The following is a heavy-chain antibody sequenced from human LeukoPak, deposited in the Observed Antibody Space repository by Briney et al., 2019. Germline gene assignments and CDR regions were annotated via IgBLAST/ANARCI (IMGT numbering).Heavy chain of an antibody. CDR2: THYSGST. D-gene: IGHD4-11*01. CDR1: GGSINSYY. J-gene: IGHJ6*02. V-gene: IGHV4-59*01. Sequence: SETLSLTCTVSGGSINSYYWSWIRQPPGKGLEWIGYTHYSGSTNYNPSLESRVTISEDTSKNQFSLMLTSVTAADTAVYYCARVVYSHYWPEGMDVWGQGTTVTVSS. CDR3: ARVVYSHYWPEGMDV.